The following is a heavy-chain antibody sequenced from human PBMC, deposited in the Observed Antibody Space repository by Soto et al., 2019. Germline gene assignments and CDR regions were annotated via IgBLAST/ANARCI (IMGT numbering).Heavy chain of an antibody. CDR2: INPRTGSP. Sequence: ASVKVSCKASGYIFSSYYMWWVRQAPGQGLEWMGLINPRTGSPAYAHNFRGRISVTRDTSTSTGYMELSSLGSEDTAVYFCARSTLVGSTTLVDYWGQGTLVTVSS. J-gene: IGHJ4*02. CDR3: ARSTLVGSTTLVDY. V-gene: IGHV1-46*01. CDR1: GYIFSSYY. D-gene: IGHD1-26*01.